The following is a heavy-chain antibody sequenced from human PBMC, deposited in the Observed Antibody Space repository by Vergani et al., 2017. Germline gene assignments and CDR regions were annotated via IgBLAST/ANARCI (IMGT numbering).Heavy chain of an antibody. J-gene: IGHJ4*02. D-gene: IGHD4-23*01. CDR1: AYSFTSYW. V-gene: IGHV5-51*01. CDR2: IYPGDSDT. Sequence: EVQLVQSGAEVKKPGESLKISCKGSAYSFTSYWIAWVRQMPGKGLEWMGIIYPGDSDTRYSPSFQGQVTISADKSISTAYLQWSSLKASDTAMYYCAIRPLGGNSVFGFDYWGQGTLVTVSS. CDR3: AIRPLGGNSVFGFDY.